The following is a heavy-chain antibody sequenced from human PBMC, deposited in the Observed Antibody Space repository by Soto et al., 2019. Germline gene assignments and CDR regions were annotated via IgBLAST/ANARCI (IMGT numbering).Heavy chain of an antibody. D-gene: IGHD4-4*01. J-gene: IGHJ4*02. Sequence: EVQLLESGGGLVQPGGSLRLSCAASGLTFSGYGMSWVRQAPGTGLEWVSAISGSGSTTYYADSVKGRFTISRDDSKNILFLKMNSLRAEDKAVYYCVTRSRGLQSSPPRLDSWGQGTLVTVSS. CDR1: GLTFSGYG. V-gene: IGHV3-23*01. CDR3: VTRSRGLQSSPPRLDS. CDR2: ISGSGSTT.